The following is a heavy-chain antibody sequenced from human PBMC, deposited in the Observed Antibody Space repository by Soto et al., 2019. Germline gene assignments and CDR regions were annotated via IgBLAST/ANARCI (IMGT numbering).Heavy chain of an antibody. CDR1: GGTFSSYS. CDR2: IIPIFGTA. Sequence: GASVKVSCKASGGTFSSYSISWVRQAPGQGLEWMGGIIPIFGTANYAQKFQGRVTITADESTSTAYMELSSLRSEDTAVYYCARGYLGGPYGVVPAARALGQPMDYWGQGTLVTVSS. D-gene: IGHD2-2*01. J-gene: IGHJ4*02. CDR3: ARGYLGGPYGVVPAARALGQPMDY. V-gene: IGHV1-69*13.